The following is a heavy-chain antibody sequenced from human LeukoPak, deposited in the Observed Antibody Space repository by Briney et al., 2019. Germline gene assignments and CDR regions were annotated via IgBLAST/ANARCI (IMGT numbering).Heavy chain of an antibody. CDR3: ARDLYDSGGYDH. V-gene: IGHV4-39*07. Sequence: SETLSLTCTVSGGSISSNNYWGWIRQPPGKGLEGIGSIYYSGSTYYTPSLKSRVTISVDTSKNQFSLKLTSVTAADTAVYYCARDLYDSGGYDHWGQGTLVTVSS. J-gene: IGHJ4*02. CDR1: GGSISSNNY. D-gene: IGHD3-22*01. CDR2: IYYSGST.